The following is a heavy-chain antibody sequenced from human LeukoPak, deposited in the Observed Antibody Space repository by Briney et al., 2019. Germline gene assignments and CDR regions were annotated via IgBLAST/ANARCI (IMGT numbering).Heavy chain of an antibody. CDR3: ARASSTGDSSGYYLPMDV. CDR1: GYTFTSYG. J-gene: IGHJ6*02. Sequence: ASVKVSCKASGYTFTSYGISWVRQAPGQGLEWMGWMNPNSGNTGYAQKFQGWVTMTRDTSNSTAYMELSRLRSDDTAVYYCARASSTGDSSGYYLPMDVWGQGTTVTVSS. CDR2: MNPNSGNT. D-gene: IGHD3-22*01. V-gene: IGHV1-8*02.